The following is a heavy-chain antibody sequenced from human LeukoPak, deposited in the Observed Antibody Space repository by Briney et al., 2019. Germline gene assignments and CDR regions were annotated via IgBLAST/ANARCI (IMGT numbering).Heavy chain of an antibody. CDR2: ISAYNGNT. J-gene: IGHJ6*03. D-gene: IGHD6-13*01. CDR1: GYTFTSYH. Sequence: ASVKVSCKASGYTFTSYHMHWVRQAPGQGLEWMGWISAYNGNTNYAQKLQGRVTMTTDTSTSTAYMELRSLRSDDTAVYYCARMIAAAGTGYYYYYMDVWGKGTTVTISS. V-gene: IGHV1-18*04. CDR3: ARMIAAAGTGYYYYYMDV.